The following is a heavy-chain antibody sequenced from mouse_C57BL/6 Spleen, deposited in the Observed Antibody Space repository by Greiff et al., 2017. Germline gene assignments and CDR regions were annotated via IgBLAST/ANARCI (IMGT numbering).Heavy chain of an antibody. J-gene: IGHJ1*03. CDR2: IHPNSGST. CDR1: GYTFTSYW. D-gene: IGHD2-4*01. V-gene: IGHV1-64*01. CDR3: ARGGDYDGPEDFDV. Sequence: QVQLQQPGAELVKPGASVKLSCKASGYTFTSYWMHWVKQRPGQGLEWIGMIHPNSGSTNYNEKFKSKATLTVDKSSSTAYMQLSSLTSEDSAVYDCARGGDYDGPEDFDVWGTGTTVTVSS.